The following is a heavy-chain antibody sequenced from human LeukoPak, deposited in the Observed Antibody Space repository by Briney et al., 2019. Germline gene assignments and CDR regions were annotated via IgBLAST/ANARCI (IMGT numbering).Heavy chain of an antibody. J-gene: IGHJ3*02. CDR3: ARVVVTAIGRMAFDI. CDR2: IYYIGRT. D-gene: IGHD2-21*02. CDR1: GGSISSYY. V-gene: IGHV4-59*01. Sequence: PSETLSLTCSVSGGSISSYYWSWVRQPPGRGLEWLGYIYYIGRTSYNPSLKSGVTISVDTSKNQFSLKLSSVTAADTAVYYCARVVVTAIGRMAFDIWGQGTMVTVSS.